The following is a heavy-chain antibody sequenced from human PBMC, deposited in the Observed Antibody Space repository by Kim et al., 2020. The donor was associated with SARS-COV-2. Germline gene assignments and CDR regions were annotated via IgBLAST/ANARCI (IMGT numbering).Heavy chain of an antibody. J-gene: IGHJ6*02. CDR1: GFTFSSYW. Sequence: GGSLRLFCAASGFTFSSYWMSWVRQAPGKGLEWVANIKQDGSEKYYVDSVKGRFTISRDNAKNSLYLQMNSLRAEDTAVYYCARDPPIIYYYYYGMDVWGQGTTVTVSS. D-gene: IGHD1-20*01. V-gene: IGHV3-7*01. CDR2: IKQDGSEK. CDR3: ARDPPIIYYYYYGMDV.